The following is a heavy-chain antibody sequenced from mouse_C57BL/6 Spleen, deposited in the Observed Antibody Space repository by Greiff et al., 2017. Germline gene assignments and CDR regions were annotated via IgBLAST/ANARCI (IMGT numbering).Heavy chain of an antibody. V-gene: IGHV6-3*01. Sequence: EVQLQESGGGLVQPGGSMKLSCVASGFTFSNYWMNWVRQSPEKGLEWVAQIRLKSDNYATHYAESVKGRFTISRDDSKSSVYLQMNNLRAEDTRIYYCTGALDYWGQGTSVTVSS. CDR2: IRLKSDNYAT. J-gene: IGHJ4*01. CDR3: TGALDY. CDR1: GFTFSNYW.